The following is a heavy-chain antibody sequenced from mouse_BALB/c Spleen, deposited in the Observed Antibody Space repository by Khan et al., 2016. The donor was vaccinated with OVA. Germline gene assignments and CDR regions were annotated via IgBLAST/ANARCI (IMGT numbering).Heavy chain of an antibody. CDR1: GFSFTNYG. Sequence: QVQLKESGPGLVAPSQSLSITCTISGFSFTNYGIHWVRQPPGKGLEWLVVIWRDGSTSYNSALKSRLSISRDNSKSQVVLRMNSLQTDDTAMYYCARRAYFHYYIMDYWGQGTAVIVSS. CDR2: IWRDGST. CDR3: ARRAYFHYYIMDY. V-gene: IGHV2-6-1*01. D-gene: IGHD2-10*01. J-gene: IGHJ4*01.